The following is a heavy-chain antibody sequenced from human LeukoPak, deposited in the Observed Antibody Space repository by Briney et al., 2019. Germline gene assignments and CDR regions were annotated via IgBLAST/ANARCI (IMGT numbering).Heavy chain of an antibody. J-gene: IGHJ4*02. CDR2: ISYDGSNK. CDR1: GFTFSIYG. CDR3: AMRYGDYVVN. Sequence: PGRSLRLSCAASGFTFSIYGMHWVRQAPGKGLEWVAVISYDGSNKYYADSVKGRFTISRDNSKNTLYLQMNSLRAEATAVYYCAMRYGDYVVNWGQGTLVTVSS. D-gene: IGHD4-17*01. V-gene: IGHV3-30*03.